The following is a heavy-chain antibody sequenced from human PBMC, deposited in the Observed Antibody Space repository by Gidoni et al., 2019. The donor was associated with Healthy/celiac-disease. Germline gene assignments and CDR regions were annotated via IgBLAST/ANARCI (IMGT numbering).Heavy chain of an antibody. D-gene: IGHD3-22*01. CDR2: INGNGGST. Sequence: VQLVASGGGVVRPGGSLTLSCAASGFNSDAYALSWVSQAPGKGLECVSGINGNGGSTGYADSVKGRFTRSRDNAKNALYLQMNSLRAEDTALYYCARSTEAYYYDSSGYYYHFDYWGQGTLVTVSS. CDR3: ARSTEAYYYDSSGYYYHFDY. J-gene: IGHJ4*02. CDR1: GFNSDAYA. V-gene: IGHV3-20*04.